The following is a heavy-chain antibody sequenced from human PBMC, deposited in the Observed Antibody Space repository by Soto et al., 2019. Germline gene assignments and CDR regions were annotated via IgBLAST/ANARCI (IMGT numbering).Heavy chain of an antibody. V-gene: IGHV3-21*01. D-gene: IGHD3-9*01. CDR3: ESVLRYFAATAY. J-gene: IGHJ4*01. CDR2: ISRSSSYI. Sequence: KGLERVSSISRSSSYIYYADSVKGRFTISRDNAKNSLYMQMNSLRAEDTAVYDCESVLRYFAATAYWGNGT.